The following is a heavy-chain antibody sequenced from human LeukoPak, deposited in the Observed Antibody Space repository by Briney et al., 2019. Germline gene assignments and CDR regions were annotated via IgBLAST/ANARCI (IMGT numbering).Heavy chain of an antibody. J-gene: IGHJ4*02. D-gene: IGHD3-22*01. CDR2: MNPNSGNT. V-gene: IGHV1-8*01. CDR1: GYTFTSYN. CDR3: ARGSHDSSGYYYKFDY. Sequence: ASVKVSCKASGYTFTSYNIDWVRQATGQGLEWMGWMNPNSGNTGYAQKFQGRVTMTRNTSISTAYMELSSLRSEDTAVYYCARGSHDSSGYYYKFDYWGQGTLVTVSS.